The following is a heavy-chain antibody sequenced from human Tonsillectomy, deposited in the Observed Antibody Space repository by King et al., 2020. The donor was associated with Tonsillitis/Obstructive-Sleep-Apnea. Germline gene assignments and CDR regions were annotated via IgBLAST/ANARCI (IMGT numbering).Heavy chain of an antibody. CDR1: GGSITTYY. Sequence: QLQESGPGLVKPSETLSLTCTVSGGSITTYYWSWIRRPPGRGLVWIGYIYYSGSTNYNPSLKSRVTMSVDTSKNQFSLKLTSLTPADTAVYYCAREYGSGGSYYSDYYYYMDDWGKGTPVTVSS. J-gene: IGHJ6*03. CDR3: AREYGSGGSYYSDYYYYMDD. D-gene: IGHD2-15*01. CDR2: IYYSGST. V-gene: IGHV4-59*12.